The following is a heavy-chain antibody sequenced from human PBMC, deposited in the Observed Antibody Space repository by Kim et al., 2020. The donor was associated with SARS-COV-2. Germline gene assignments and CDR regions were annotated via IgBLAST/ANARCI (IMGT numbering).Heavy chain of an antibody. V-gene: IGHV4-39*01. J-gene: IGHJ4*02. CDR3: ARMLYDYVWGGYLNGGFDY. D-gene: IGHD3-16*02. CDR1: GGSISSSSYY. Sequence: SETLSLTCTVSGGSISSSSYYWGWIRQPPGKGLEWIGSIYYSGSTYYNPPLKSRVTISVHTSKNQFSLKLSSVTAADTAVYYCARMLYDYVWGGYLNGGFDYWGQGTLVTVS. CDR2: IYYSGST.